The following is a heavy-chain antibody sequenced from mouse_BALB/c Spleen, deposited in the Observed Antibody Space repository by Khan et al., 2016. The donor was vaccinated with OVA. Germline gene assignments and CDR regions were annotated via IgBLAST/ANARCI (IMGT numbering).Heavy chain of an antibody. CDR1: GYSITSNYA. CDR3: ARGNYYGYALDY. Sequence: EVQLQEAGPGLVKPSQSLSLTCTVNGYSITSNYAWNWIRQFPGNKLEWMVYISYSGSTNDNPSLKSRLPTTRDTPKKQFFLRLDSVTTEDSATYCCARGNYYGYALDYWGQGTSVTVSS. CDR2: ISYSGST. J-gene: IGHJ4*01. V-gene: IGHV3-2*02. D-gene: IGHD1-1*01.